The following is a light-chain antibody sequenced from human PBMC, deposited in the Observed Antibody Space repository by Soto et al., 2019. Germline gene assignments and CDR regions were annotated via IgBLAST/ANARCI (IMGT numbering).Light chain of an antibody. V-gene: IGKV3D-20*02. J-gene: IGKJ1*01. CDR2: DAS. CDR3: QQRSHWPT. Sequence: EIVLTHSPGTLSLSPVERATLSFRASQTVRNNYLAWYQQKPGQAPRLLIYDASSRATGIPDRFSGSGSGRDFTLTISRLEPEDFAVYYCQQRSHWPTFGQGTKVDIK. CDR1: QTVRNNY.